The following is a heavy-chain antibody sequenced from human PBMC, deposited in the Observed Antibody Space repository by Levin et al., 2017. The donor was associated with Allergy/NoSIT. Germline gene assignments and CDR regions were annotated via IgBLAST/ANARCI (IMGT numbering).Heavy chain of an antibody. CDR3: ARPHDYGDYDTAFDI. D-gene: IGHD4-17*01. J-gene: IGHJ3*02. Sequence: GSLRLSCTVSGGSISSYYWSWIRQPPGKGLEWIGYIYYSGSTNYNPSLKSRVTISVDTSKNQFSLKLSSVTAADTAVYYCARPHDYGDYDTAFDIWGQGTMVTVSS. V-gene: IGHV4-59*08. CDR1: GGSISSYY. CDR2: IYYSGST.